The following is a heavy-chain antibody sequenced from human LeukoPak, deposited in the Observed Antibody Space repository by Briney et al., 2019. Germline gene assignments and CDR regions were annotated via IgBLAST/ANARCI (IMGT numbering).Heavy chain of an antibody. V-gene: IGHV3-23*03. D-gene: IGHD2-8*01. Sequence: GGSLRLSCTASGFPFSSFAMSWVRQAPGKGLEWVSLFGSGGDIFYADSVKGRFSISRDNSKNTVFLQMNSLRGEGTAVYHCAKNGGLIYGFYHFDRWGQGPLVTVSS. CDR1: GFPFSSFA. J-gene: IGHJ4*02. CDR3: AKNGGLIYGFYHFDR. CDR2: LFGSGGDI.